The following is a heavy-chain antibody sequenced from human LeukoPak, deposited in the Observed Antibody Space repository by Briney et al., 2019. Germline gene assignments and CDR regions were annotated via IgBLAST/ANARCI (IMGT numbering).Heavy chain of an antibody. J-gene: IGHJ6*03. CDR3: TRHRQARPYSSSSGDYYYYYMDV. CDR2: IRSKANSYAT. V-gene: IGHV3-73*01. D-gene: IGHD6-6*01. Sequence: GGSLRLSCAASGFTFSGSAMHWVRQASGKGLQWVGRIRSKANSYATAYAASVKGRFTISRDDSKNTAYLQMNSLKTEDTAVYYCTRHRQARPYSSSSGDYYYYYMDVWGKGTTVTVSS. CDR1: GFTFSGSA.